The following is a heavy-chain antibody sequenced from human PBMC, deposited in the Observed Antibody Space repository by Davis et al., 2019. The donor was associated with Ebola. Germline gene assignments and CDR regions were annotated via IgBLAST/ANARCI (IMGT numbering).Heavy chain of an antibody. Sequence: GESLKISCAASGFTFSSYAMSWVRQAPGKGLEWVSAISGSGGSTYYADSVKGRFTISRDNSKNTLYLQMNSLRAEDTAVYYCAKAYSNYVRQSYYFDRWGQGTLVTVSS. J-gene: IGHJ4*02. D-gene: IGHD4-11*01. V-gene: IGHV3-23*01. CDR1: GFTFSSYA. CDR2: ISGSGGST. CDR3: AKAYSNYVRQSYYFDR.